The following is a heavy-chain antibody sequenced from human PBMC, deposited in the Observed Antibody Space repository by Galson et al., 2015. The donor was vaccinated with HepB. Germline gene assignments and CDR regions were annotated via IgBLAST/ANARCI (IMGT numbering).Heavy chain of an antibody. D-gene: IGHD3-22*01. CDR2: IKNKGDGGTT. V-gene: IGHV3-15*01. Sequence: SLRLSCAASGFNFTNAWMAWVRQAPGTGLEWVGRIKNKGDGGTTDYGPAVQGRFTIARDDSKNTLYLQMHSLKTEDTGVYYCTTGSLVVMTGGTDRDDFWGQGMLVTVSS. CDR1: GFNFTNAW. CDR3: TTGSLVVMTGGTDRDDF. J-gene: IGHJ4*02.